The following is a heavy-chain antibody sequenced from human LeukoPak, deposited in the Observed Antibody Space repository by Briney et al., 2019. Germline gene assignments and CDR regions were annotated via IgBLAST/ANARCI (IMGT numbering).Heavy chain of an antibody. CDR3: ARTGDLYYYYGMDV. CDR1: GFTFSSYW. V-gene: IGHV3-7*01. CDR2: IKQDGSEK. Sequence: GGSLRLSCAASGFTFSSYWMGWVRQAPGKGLEWVANIKQDGSEKYYVDSVKGRFTISRDNAKNSLYLQMNSLRAEDTAVYYCARTGDLYYYYGMDVWGQGTTVTVSS. D-gene: IGHD7-27*01. J-gene: IGHJ6*02.